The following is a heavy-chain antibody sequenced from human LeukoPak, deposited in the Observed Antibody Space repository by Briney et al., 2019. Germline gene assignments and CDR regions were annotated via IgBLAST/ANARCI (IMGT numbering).Heavy chain of an antibody. CDR2: INGNGGST. CDR3: ARGRIIRGYFDY. Sequence: PAGGSLRLSCAASGFTFDDYGMSWVRQAPGKGLEWVSGINGNGGSTGYADSVKGRFTISRDNAKNSLYLQMNSLRAEDTALYYCARGRIIRGYFDYWGQGTLVTVSS. J-gene: IGHJ4*02. D-gene: IGHD2/OR15-2a*01. CDR1: GFTFDDYG. V-gene: IGHV3-20*04.